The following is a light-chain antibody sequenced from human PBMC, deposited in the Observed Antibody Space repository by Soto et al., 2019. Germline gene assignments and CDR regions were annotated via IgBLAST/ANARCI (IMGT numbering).Light chain of an antibody. CDR3: QQYNNWPPLI. Sequence: EVVMTQSPATLSVSPGERVTLSCRASQSVRSNLAWYLQKPGQAPRLLIYGASTRATGIPARFSGSGSGTEFTLTISSLQSEDFAVYYCQQYNNWPPLIFGGGTKVEIK. CDR1: QSVRSN. V-gene: IGKV3-15*01. CDR2: GAS. J-gene: IGKJ4*01.